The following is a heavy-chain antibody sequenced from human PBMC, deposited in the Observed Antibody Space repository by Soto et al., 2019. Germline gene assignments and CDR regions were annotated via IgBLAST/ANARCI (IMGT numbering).Heavy chain of an antibody. J-gene: IGHJ4*02. D-gene: IGHD7-27*01. CDR3: ARDLTGDPNY. Sequence: QVQLVQSGAEVKKPGASVNVSCEASGYTFTGSSIHWVRQAPGQGLEWMGCINPNSGGTIFAQKFQGRVTMTRDTSISTAYMELSRVASDDTAVYYCARDLTGDPNYWGQGTLVTVSS. V-gene: IGHV1-2*02. CDR1: GYTFTGSS. CDR2: INPNSGGT.